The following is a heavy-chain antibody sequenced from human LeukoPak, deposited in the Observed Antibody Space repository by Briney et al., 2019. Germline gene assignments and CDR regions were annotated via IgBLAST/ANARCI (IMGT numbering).Heavy chain of an antibody. V-gene: IGHV4-61*02. CDR1: GNSMSSGDNY. Sequence: SETLSLTCTVSGNSMSSGDNYWSWIRQPAGKGLEWIGRIYTSGSTNYNPSLKSRVTISVDTSKNQFSLKLSSVTAADTAVYYCARGSSSWLDYYMDVWGKGTTVTVSS. CDR2: IYTSGST. J-gene: IGHJ6*03. CDR3: ARGSSSWLDYYMDV. D-gene: IGHD6-13*01.